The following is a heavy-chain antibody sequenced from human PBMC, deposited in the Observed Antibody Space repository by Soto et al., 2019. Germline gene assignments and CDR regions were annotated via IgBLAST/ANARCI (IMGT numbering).Heavy chain of an antibody. V-gene: IGHV4-59*08. CDR1: GGSISSYY. CDR2: IYYSGST. Sequence: SETLSLTCTVSGGSISSYYWSWIRQPPGKGLEWIGYIYYSGSTNYNPSLKSRVTISVDTSKNQLSLKLSSVTASDTAVYYCAGESLFLCSSTSCQDGDYYYYMDVWGKGTTVTVSS. J-gene: IGHJ6*03. D-gene: IGHD2-2*01. CDR3: AGESLFLCSSTSCQDGDYYYYMDV.